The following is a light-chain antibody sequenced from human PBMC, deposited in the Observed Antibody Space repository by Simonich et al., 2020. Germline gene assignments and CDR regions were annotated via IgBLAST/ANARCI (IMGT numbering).Light chain of an antibody. CDR3: SSYTSSSTWV. CDR2: DVS. J-gene: IGLJ3*02. Sequence: QSALTQPASLSGSPGQSITISCTGTSSYVGGYNYVSWYQQHPVKAPKLMIYDVSKRPSGVSNRFSGSKSGNTDSLTISGLQAEDEAEYYCSSYTSSSTWVFGGGTKLTVL. CDR1: SSYVGGYNY. V-gene: IGLV2-14*01.